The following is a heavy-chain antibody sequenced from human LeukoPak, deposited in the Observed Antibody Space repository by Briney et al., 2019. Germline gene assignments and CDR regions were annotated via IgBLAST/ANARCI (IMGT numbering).Heavy chain of an antibody. Sequence: PGGSLRLSCAASGFTFSSYGMHWVRQAPGKGLEWVSSIVNNDGRTFCADAVKGRFTVSRDNSKNTLYLEMNSLRVEDTAVYYCATRGPLRKYYFESWGQGTLVTVSS. CDR1: GFTFSSYG. D-gene: IGHD3-16*01. CDR2: IVNNDGRT. V-gene: IGHV3-23*01. CDR3: ATRGPLRKYYFES. J-gene: IGHJ4*02.